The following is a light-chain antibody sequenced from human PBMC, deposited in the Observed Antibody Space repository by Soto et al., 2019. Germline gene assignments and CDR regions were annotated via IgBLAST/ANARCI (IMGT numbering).Light chain of an antibody. V-gene: IGLV1-44*01. J-gene: IGLJ3*02. CDR3: AAWDDSLNGWV. Sequence: QSVLTQPPSASGTPGQRVTMSCSGSSSNIGSNTVNWYQQVPGTAPKLLIHSNNQRPSGVPGRFSGSKSGTSASLAISGLQSEDEADYYCAAWDDSLNGWVFGGGTKLTVL. CDR2: SNN. CDR1: SSNIGSNT.